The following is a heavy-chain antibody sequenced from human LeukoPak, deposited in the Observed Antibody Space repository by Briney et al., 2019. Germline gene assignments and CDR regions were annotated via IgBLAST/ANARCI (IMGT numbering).Heavy chain of an antibody. D-gene: IGHD3-16*01. CDR3: ATYTHWVAGDV. V-gene: IGHV3-7*01. Sequence: GGSLKLSCAASGFTFSDSWMSWVRQAPGKGLEWVANMNQDGSEKDYVDSVKGRFTISRDNARNSLYLQMSSLRAEDTAVYYCATYTHWVAGDVWGQGTTVTVSS. J-gene: IGHJ6*02. CDR1: GFTFSDSW. CDR2: MNQDGSEK.